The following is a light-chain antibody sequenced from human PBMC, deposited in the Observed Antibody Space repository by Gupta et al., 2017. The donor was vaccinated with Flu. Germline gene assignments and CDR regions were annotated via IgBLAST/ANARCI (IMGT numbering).Light chain of an antibody. CDR2: AAS. CDR3: QNYYSVPHT. V-gene: IGKV1-27*01. Sequence: DIQMTQSPSSLSAAVGDRVTITCRASQGISNYLAWYQHKPGKVPMLLIHAASTLHSGVPSRFSGGGSGTDFTLTISSLQPEDVATYYCQNYYSVPHTFGEGTKVEIK. CDR1: QGISNY. J-gene: IGKJ4*02.